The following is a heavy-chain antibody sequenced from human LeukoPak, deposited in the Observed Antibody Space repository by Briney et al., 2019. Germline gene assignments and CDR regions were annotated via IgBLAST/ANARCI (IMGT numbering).Heavy chain of an antibody. V-gene: IGHV1-18*01. J-gene: IGHJ4*02. CDR3: ARVSATVVTPPLD. CDR2: ISAYKGNT. Sequence: ASVNVSCKASGYTFTSYGISWVRQAPGQGLEWMGWISAYKGNTNYAQKLQGRVTMTTDTSTSTAYMELRSLRSDDTAVHYCARVSATVVTPPLDWGKETLVTVSS. D-gene: IGHD4-23*01. CDR1: GYTFTSYG.